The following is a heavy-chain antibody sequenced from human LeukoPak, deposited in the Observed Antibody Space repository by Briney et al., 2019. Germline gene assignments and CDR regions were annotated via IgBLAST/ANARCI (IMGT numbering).Heavy chain of an antibody. CDR2: IYYSGST. J-gene: IGHJ4*02. V-gene: IGHV4-59*02. CDR1: GGSVSSSY. Sequence: SETPSLTCTVSGGSVSSSYWIWIRQPPGKGLEWIGYIYYSGSTSYNPSLKSRVTISLDTSKNQFSLRLSSVTAADTAVYFCARGATAWVHFDSWGQGTLVTVSS. D-gene: IGHD1-26*01. CDR3: ARGATAWVHFDS.